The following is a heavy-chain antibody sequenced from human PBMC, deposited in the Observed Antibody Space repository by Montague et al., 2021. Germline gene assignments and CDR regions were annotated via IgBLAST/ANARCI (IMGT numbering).Heavy chain of an antibody. CDR1: GVTFRGYY. CDR3: ARGHQLQDVDWPQDLGY. D-gene: IGHD3/OR15-3a*01. V-gene: IGHV4-34*01. J-gene: IGHJ4*02. Sequence: SETLSLTCAVYGVTFRGYYWTWIRQPPGKGLEWIGEIYHSGSTDXNPSLESRVTISVDTSKNQFSLKLTSATAADTAVYFCARGHQLQDVDWPQDLGYWGQGTPVAVSS. CDR2: IYHSGST.